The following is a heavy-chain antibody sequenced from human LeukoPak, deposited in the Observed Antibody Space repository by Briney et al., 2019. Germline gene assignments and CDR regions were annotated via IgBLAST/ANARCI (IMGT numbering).Heavy chain of an antibody. CDR3: ASGDYGDYAIY. V-gene: IGHV3-30*04. CDR2: ISYDGSNK. D-gene: IGHD4-17*01. CDR1: GFTFSTYA. J-gene: IGHJ4*02. Sequence: GSLRLSCAASGFTFSTYAIHWVRQAPGKGLEWVAVISYDGSNKFYADSVKGRFTISRDNSKNTLYLQTNTLRAEDTAVYYCASGDYGDYAIYWGQGTLVTVSS.